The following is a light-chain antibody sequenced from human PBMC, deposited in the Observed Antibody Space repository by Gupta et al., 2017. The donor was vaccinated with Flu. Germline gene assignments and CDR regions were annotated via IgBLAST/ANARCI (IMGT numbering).Light chain of an antibody. CDR2: GNS. Sequence: QSVLTQPPSVSGAPGQRVTISCTGSSSNIGAGYDVHWYQQLPGTAPKLLIYGNSNRPSGVPDRFSGSKSDEADYYCQSYDSSLSGSNYVFGTGTKVTVL. V-gene: IGLV1-40*01. CDR1: SSNIGAGYD. J-gene: IGLJ1*01. CDR3: QSYDSSLSGSNYV.